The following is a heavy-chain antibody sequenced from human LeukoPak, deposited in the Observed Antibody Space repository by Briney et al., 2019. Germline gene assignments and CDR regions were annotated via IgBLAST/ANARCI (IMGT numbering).Heavy chain of an antibody. CDR2: VYSKNNGWTT. Sequence: GGSLRLSCAASGFTFSNAWMNWVRQAPGNGLEWVGRVYSKNNGWTTEYAAPVKGRFIISRDDSKNMLYLQMNSLKTEDTGVYYCTRGPHNYDSSDFDCWGQGTPVAVSS. D-gene: IGHD3-22*01. V-gene: IGHV3-15*01. CDR1: GFTFSNAW. J-gene: IGHJ4*02. CDR3: TRGPHNYDSSDFDC.